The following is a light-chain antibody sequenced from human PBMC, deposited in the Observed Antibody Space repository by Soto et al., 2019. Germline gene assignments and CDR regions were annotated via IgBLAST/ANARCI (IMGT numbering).Light chain of an antibody. CDR1: QSVSSN. CDR2: GAS. J-gene: IGKJ1*01. Sequence: EIVMTQSPATLSVSPGERATLSCRASQSVSSNLAWYQQKPGQAPRLLIYGASTRATGIPARFSGSGSGTEFTLTISSLQSEDFAVYYCQQYNNWPPTXGQGTKVDIK. CDR3: QQYNNWPPT. V-gene: IGKV3-15*01.